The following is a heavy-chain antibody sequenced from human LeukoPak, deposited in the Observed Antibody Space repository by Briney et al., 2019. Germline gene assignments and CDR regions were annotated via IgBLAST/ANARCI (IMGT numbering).Heavy chain of an antibody. CDR1: GGSISSGGYY. J-gene: IGHJ5*02. D-gene: IGHD6-19*01. Sequence: SETLSLTCTVSGGSISSGGYYWGWIRQPPGKGLEWIGSIYYSGSTYYNPSHKSRVTISVDTSKNQFSLKLTSVTAADAAVYYCARQYSSGWPWFDPWGQGTVVTVSS. CDR2: IYYSGST. CDR3: ARQYSSGWPWFDP. V-gene: IGHV4-39*01.